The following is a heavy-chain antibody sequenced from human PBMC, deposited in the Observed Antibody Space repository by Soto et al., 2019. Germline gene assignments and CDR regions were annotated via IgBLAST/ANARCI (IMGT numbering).Heavy chain of an antibody. CDR1: GGSISSGDYY. J-gene: IGHJ5*02. CDR2: IYYSGST. Sequence: SETLSLTCTVSGGSISSGDYYWSWIRQPPGKGLEWIGYIYYSGSTYYNPSLKSRVTISVDTSKNQFSLKLSSVTAADTAVYYCARHLVGATDVPCWFDPWGQGTLVTVSS. V-gene: IGHV4-30-4*01. D-gene: IGHD1-26*01. CDR3: ARHLVGATDVPCWFDP.